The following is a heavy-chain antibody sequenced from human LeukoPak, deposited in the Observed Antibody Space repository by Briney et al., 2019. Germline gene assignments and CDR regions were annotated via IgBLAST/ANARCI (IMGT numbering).Heavy chain of an antibody. J-gene: IGHJ6*02. D-gene: IGHD2-2*01. Sequence: ASVKVSCKASGYTFTSYDINWVRQATGQGLEWMGWMNPNSGNTGYAQKFQGRVTMTRNTSISTAYMELSSLRSEDTAVYYCARVDIVVVPAAMIYYSYGMDVWGQGTTVTVSS. CDR3: ARVDIVVVPAAMIYYSYGMDV. V-gene: IGHV1-8*01. CDR1: GYTFTSYD. CDR2: MNPNSGNT.